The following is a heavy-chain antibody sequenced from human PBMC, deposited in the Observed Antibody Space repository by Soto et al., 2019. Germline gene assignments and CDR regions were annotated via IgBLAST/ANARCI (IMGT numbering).Heavy chain of an antibody. CDR2: ISYDGSNK. J-gene: IGHJ6*02. D-gene: IGHD2-15*01. CDR3: ARDIVVVVAATSSYYYYGMDV. V-gene: IGHV3-30-3*01. CDR1: GFTFSSYA. Sequence: GGSLRLSCAASGFTFSSYAMHWVRQAPGKGLEWVAVISYDGSNKYYADSVKGRFTISRDNSKNTLYLQMNSLRAEDTAVYYCARDIVVVVAATSSYYYYGMDVWGQGTTVTVSS.